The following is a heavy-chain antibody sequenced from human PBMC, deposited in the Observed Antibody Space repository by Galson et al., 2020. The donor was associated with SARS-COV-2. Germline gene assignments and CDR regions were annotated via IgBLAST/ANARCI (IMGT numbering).Heavy chain of an antibody. CDR2: ISSSSSYI. V-gene: IGHV3-21*01. J-gene: IGHJ5*02. D-gene: IGHD3-3*01. CDR1: GFTFSSDS. Sequence: TGGSLRLSCAASGFTFSSDSMNWVRQAPGKGLEWVSSISSSSSYIYYADSVKGRVTISRDNAKNSLYLQMNSLRAEDTAVYYCARDPRRFLEWLLHNWFDPWGQGTLVTVSS. CDR3: ARDPRRFLEWLLHNWFDP.